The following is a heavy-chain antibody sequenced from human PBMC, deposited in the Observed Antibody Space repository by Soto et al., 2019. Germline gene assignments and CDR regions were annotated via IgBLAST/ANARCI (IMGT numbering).Heavy chain of an antibody. Sequence: EVQLVQSGAEVKKPGESLKISCKGSGYSFTPYWIGWVRQMPGKGLERMGIIYPGDSDTRYSPSFQGQVTISADKSISTAYLHWTSLKASDTAMYSCARHPPIDYPYYYYYMDVWGKGTTVTVSS. J-gene: IGHJ6*03. D-gene: IGHD4-17*01. CDR3: ARHPPIDYPYYYYYMDV. CDR2: IYPGDSDT. CDR1: GYSFTPYW. V-gene: IGHV5-51*01.